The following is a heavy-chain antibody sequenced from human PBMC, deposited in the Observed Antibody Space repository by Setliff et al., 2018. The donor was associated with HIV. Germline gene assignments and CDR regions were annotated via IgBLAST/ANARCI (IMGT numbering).Heavy chain of an antibody. Sequence: GGSLRLSCAASGFTLSNYWMNWVRQVPGKGLEWVANINQDGSEKKYVDSMKGRLTISRDNAKNSLYLQMTSLRAEDTALYFCARDPRTDSSYAWFDSWGQGTLVTVSS. CDR3: ARDPRTDSSYAWFDS. CDR1: GFTLSNYW. D-gene: IGHD6-6*01. V-gene: IGHV3-7*03. J-gene: IGHJ5*01. CDR2: INQDGSEK.